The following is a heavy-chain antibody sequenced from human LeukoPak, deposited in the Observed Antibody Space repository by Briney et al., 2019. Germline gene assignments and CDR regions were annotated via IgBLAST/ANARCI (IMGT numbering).Heavy chain of an antibody. V-gene: IGHV1-46*01. CDR2: INPSGGST. Sequence: RASVKVSCKASGYTFTSYYMHWVRQAPGQGLEWMGIINPSGGSTSYAQKFQGRVTLTTDTSTSTAYMELRSLRSDDTAVYYCAREIRIAVAGEQVDYWGQGTLVTVSS. CDR3: AREIRIAVAGEQVDY. J-gene: IGHJ4*02. D-gene: IGHD6-19*01. CDR1: GYTFTSYY.